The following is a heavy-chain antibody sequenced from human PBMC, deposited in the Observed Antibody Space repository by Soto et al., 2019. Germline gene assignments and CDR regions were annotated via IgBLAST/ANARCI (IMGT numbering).Heavy chain of an antibody. D-gene: IGHD3-3*01. CDR2: IIPIFGPA. CDR1: GGTLSSYA. CDR3: AGEPTVNFWNGQYSYYGMGA. V-gene: IGHV1-69*12. Sequence: QVQLVQSGAEVKKPGSSVKVSCKASGGTLSSYAINWVRQAPGQGLECLGRIIPIFGPANYAQKFQGRVTITADESTNTVYMELSRLKSDDTAVYYCAGEPTVNFWNGQYSYYGMGAWGHGTKVTVSS. J-gene: IGHJ6*02.